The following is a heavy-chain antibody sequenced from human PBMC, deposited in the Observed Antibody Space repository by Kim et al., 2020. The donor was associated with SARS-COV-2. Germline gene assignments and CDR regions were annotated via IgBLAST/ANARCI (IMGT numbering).Heavy chain of an antibody. V-gene: IGHV4-34*01. J-gene: IGHJ2*01. CDR1: GASFSGYY. CDR2: INHSGST. Sequence: SETLSLTCAVYGASFSGYYWSWIRQPPGKGLEWIGEINHSGSTNYNPSLKSRVSISVDTSKNQFSLRLNSVTAADTAVYYCASILKSASHWYFDLWGRGTLVTVSS. CDR3: ASILKSASHWYFDL.